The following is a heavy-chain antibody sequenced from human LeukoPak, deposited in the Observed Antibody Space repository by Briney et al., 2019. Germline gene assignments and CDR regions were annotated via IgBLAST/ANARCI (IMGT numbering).Heavy chain of an antibody. J-gene: IGHJ5*02. CDR2: IIPIFGTA. D-gene: IGHD2-15*01. CDR3: ASAPLSCCSGGSCYSCWFDP. CDR1: GGTFSSYA. Sequence: SVKVSCKASGGTFSSYAISWVRQAPGQGLEWMGGIIPIFGTANYAQKFQGRVTITADESTSTAYMELSSLRSEDTAVYYCASAPLSCCSGGSCYSCWFDPWGQGTLVTVSS. V-gene: IGHV1-69*13.